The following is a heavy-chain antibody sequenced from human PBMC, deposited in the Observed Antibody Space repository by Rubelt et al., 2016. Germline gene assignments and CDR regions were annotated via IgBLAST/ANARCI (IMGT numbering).Heavy chain of an antibody. CDR2: IYYSGRT. CDR3: ARDPYDFWSGYSYWYFNL. J-gene: IGHJ2*01. V-gene: IGHV4-59*12. D-gene: IGHD3-3*01. Sequence: ESGPGLVKPSETLSLACTVSGASISSDYWSWIRQPPGKGLEWIGYIYYSGRTDYNPSLKSRVTISVDTSNNQFSLRLSSVTAADTAVYYCARDPYDFWSGYSYWYFNLWGRGTLVTVSS. CDR1: GASISSDY.